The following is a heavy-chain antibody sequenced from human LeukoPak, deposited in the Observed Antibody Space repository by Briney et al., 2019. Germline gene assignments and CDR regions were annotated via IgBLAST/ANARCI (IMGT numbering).Heavy chain of an antibody. J-gene: IGHJ4*02. CDR3: ARGGDYGNYFDY. V-gene: IGHV4-30-2*01. CDR1: GSSISSGGYS. CDR2: IYHIGNT. D-gene: IGHD4-17*01. Sequence: SETLSLTCAVSGSSISSGGYSWNWIRQPPGKGLEWIGYIYHIGNTYYNPSLKSRVTISVDRSKNQFSLKLSSVTAADTAVYYCARGGDYGNYFDYWGQGTLVTVSS.